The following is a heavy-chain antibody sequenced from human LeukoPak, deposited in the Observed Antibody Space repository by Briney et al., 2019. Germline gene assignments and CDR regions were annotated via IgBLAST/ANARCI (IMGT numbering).Heavy chain of an antibody. CDR3: ARGGVAVAVGTDYYYYGMDV. J-gene: IGHJ6*02. CDR2: IYYSGST. CDR1: GGSFSGYY. V-gene: IGHV4-59*01. Sequence: PSETLSLTCAVYGGSFSGYYWSWIRQPPGKGLEWIGYIYYSGSTNYNPSLKSRVTISVDTSKNQFSLKLSSVTAADTAVYYCARGGVAVAVGTDYYYYGMDVWGQGTTVTVSS. D-gene: IGHD6-19*01.